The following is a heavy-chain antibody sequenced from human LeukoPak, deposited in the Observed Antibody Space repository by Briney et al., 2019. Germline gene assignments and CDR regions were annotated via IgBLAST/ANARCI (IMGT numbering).Heavy chain of an antibody. CDR3: ARQVRGVTHRTGEFDY. Sequence: SETLSLTCTVSGGFISSSGYNWGWIRPPPGKGLEWIVSIYYSGSTYYNPSLNSRVTISVDTSKNQFPLKPSSVTAADTAVYCCARQVRGVTHRTGEFDYCGEGTLVTVSS. CDR2: IYYSGST. D-gene: IGHD3-10*01. V-gene: IGHV4-39*01. J-gene: IGHJ4*02. CDR1: GGFISSSGYN.